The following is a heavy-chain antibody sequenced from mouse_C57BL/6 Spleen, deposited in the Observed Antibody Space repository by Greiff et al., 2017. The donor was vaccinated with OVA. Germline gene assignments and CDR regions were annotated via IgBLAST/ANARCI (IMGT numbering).Heavy chain of an antibody. CDR2: INPYNGGT. CDR3: ERRYYGMDY. V-gene: IGHV1-19*01. Sequence: VQLQQSGPVLVKPGASVKMSCKASGYTFTDYYMNWVKQSHGKSLEWIGVINPYNGGTSYNQKFKGKATLTVDKSSSTAYMELNSLTSEDSAVYYWERRYYGMDYWGQGTSVTVSS. J-gene: IGHJ4*01. CDR1: GYTFTDYY.